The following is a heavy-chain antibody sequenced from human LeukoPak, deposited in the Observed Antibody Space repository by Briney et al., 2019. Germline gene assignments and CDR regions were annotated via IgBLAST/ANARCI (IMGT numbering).Heavy chain of an antibody. CDR1: GGSISSSSYY. J-gene: IGHJ6*03. V-gene: IGHV4-39*01. D-gene: IGHD3-16*01. Sequence: SETLSLTCTVSGGSISSSSYYWGWIRQPPGKGLEWIGSVYYSGSTYYNPSLKSRVTISVDTSKTQFSLRMISVTAADTAVYYCARLWGSYYFYMDVWGKGTTVTLSS. CDR3: ARLWGSYYFYMDV. CDR2: VYYSGST.